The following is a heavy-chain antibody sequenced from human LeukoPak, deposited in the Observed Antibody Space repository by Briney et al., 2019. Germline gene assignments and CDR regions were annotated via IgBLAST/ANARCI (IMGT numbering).Heavy chain of an antibody. V-gene: IGHV4-34*01. J-gene: IGHJ4*02. CDR3: ASHLYCSGGSCFDY. Sequence: SETLSLTCAVYGGSFSGYYWSWIRQPPGKGLEWIGEINHSGSTNYNPSLKSRVTISVDTFKNQFSLKLSSVTAADTAVYYCASHLYCSGGSCFDYWGQGTLVTVSS. CDR2: INHSGST. D-gene: IGHD2-15*01. CDR1: GGSFSGYY.